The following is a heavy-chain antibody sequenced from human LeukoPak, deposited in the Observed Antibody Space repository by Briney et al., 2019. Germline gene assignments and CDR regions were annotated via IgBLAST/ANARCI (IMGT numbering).Heavy chain of an antibody. CDR1: GYTFTSYG. CDR3: ARGNSYSSSWYFDY. CDR2: ISAYNGNT. D-gene: IGHD6-13*01. Sequence: ASVEASCKASGYTFTSYGISWVRQAPGQGLEWMGWISAYNGNTNYAQKLQGRVTMTTDTSTSTAYMELRSLRSDDTAVYYCARGNSYSSSWYFDYWGQGTLVTVSS. J-gene: IGHJ4*02. V-gene: IGHV1-18*01.